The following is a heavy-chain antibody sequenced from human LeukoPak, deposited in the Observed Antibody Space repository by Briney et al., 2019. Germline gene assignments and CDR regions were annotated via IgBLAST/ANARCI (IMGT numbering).Heavy chain of an antibody. V-gene: IGHV3-23*01. CDR2: ISGSGGST. CDR3: AKLHNLNSDY. Sequence: GGSLRLSCAASGFTFSSYAMSWVRQAPGKGLEWVSTISGSGGSTYYAGSVKGRFTISRDNSKNTLYLQMNNLRAEDTAVYYCAKLHNLNSDYWGQGTLVTVSS. D-gene: IGHD1-14*01. CDR1: GFTFSSYA. J-gene: IGHJ4*02.